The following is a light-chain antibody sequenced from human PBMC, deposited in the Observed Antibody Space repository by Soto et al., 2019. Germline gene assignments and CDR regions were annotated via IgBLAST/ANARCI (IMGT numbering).Light chain of an antibody. J-gene: IGKJ1*01. CDR2: GAS. Sequence: EIVMTQSPATLSVSPGERATLSCRASQSVSSNLAWYQQKPGQAPRLLIYGASSRATGIPDRFSGSGSGTDFTLTTSSLEPEDFAVYYCQQYGNSPRTFGQGTKVDIK. CDR1: QSVSSN. V-gene: IGKV3-20*01. CDR3: QQYGNSPRT.